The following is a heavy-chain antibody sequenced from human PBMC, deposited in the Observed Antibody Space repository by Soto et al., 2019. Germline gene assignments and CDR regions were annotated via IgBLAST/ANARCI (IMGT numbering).Heavy chain of an antibody. V-gene: IGHV1-69*13. CDR1: GGTFSSYA. CDR2: IIPIFGTA. J-gene: IGHJ6*02. CDR3: ARDSGYCSSTSCSYYYYYYGMDV. Sequence: SVKDSCKASGGTFSSYAISWVRQAPGQGLEWMGGIIPIFGTANYAQKFQGRVTITADESTSTAYMELSSLRSEDTAVYYCARDSGYCSSTSCSYYYYYYGMDVWGQGTTVTVSS. D-gene: IGHD2-2*01.